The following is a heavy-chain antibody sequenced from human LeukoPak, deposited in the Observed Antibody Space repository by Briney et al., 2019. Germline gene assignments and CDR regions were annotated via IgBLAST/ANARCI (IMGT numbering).Heavy chain of an antibody. D-gene: IGHD2/OR15-2a*01. CDR1: GFTFSRYG. CDR2: ISCSGGST. J-gene: IGHJ5*02. Sequence: GGSLSLSCAVSGFTFSRYGMSWVRRAPRGGLGWVSAISCSGGSTYYAASVKGRFTISRANSKNTLHLQMNSLRAEDTAVYYCAKDTLGWFDPWGQGTLVTVSS. V-gene: IGHV3-23*01. CDR3: AKDTLGWFDP.